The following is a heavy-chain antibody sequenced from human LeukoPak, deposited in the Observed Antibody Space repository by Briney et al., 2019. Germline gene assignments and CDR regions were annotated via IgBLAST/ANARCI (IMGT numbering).Heavy chain of an antibody. J-gene: IGHJ6*03. V-gene: IGHV1-69*05. Sequence: GASVKVSCKASGGTFSSYAISWVRQAPGQGLEWMGGIIPIFGTANYAQKFQGRVTITTDESTSTAYMELSSLRSEDAAVYYCARSNSWTAYYYYMDVWGKGTTVTVSS. CDR2: IIPIFGTA. CDR3: ARSNSWTAYYYYMDV. D-gene: IGHD6-13*01. CDR1: GGTFSSYA.